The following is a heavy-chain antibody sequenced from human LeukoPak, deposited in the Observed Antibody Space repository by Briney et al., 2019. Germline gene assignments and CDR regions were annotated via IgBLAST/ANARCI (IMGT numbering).Heavy chain of an antibody. CDR1: GGTFSSYA. D-gene: IGHD2-15*01. CDR2: IIPIFGTA. J-gene: IGHJ4*02. Sequence: ASVKVSCKASGGTFSSYAISWVRQAPGQGLEWMGGIIPIFGTANYAQKFQGRVTITADESTSTAHMELSSLRSEDTAVYYCARDSGGRSDYFDYWGQGTLVTVSS. CDR3: ARDSGGRSDYFDY. V-gene: IGHV1-69*13.